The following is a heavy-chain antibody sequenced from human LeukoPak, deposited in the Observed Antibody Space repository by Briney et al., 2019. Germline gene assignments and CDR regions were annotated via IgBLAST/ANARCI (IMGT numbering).Heavy chain of an antibody. V-gene: IGHV1-69*13. CDR1: GGTFSSYA. CDR3: ARLGASSGSSPNIDY. D-gene: IGHD1-26*01. CDR2: IIPFFGTA. Sequence: ASVKVSCKASGGTFSSYAISWVRQAPGQGLEWMGGIIPFFGTANYAQKFQGRVTITADESTSTVYMELSSLRSEDTAVYYCARLGASSGSSPNIDYWGQGTLVTVSS. J-gene: IGHJ4*02.